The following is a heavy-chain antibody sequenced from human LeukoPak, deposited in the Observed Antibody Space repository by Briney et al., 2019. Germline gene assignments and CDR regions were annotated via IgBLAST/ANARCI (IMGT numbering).Heavy chain of an antibody. CDR1: GYTFTGYY. Sequence: ASVKVSCKASGYTFTGYYMHWVRRAPGQGLEWMGWINPNSGGTNYAQKFQGRVTMTRDTSISTAYMELSRLRSDDTAVYYCARDLAYVYCSSTSCYYGMDVWGQGTTVTVSS. CDR2: INPNSGGT. CDR3: ARDLAYVYCSSTSCYYGMDV. V-gene: IGHV1-2*02. J-gene: IGHJ6*02. D-gene: IGHD2-2*01.